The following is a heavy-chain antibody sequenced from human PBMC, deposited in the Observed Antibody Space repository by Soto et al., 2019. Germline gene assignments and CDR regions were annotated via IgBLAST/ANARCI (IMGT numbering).Heavy chain of an antibody. D-gene: IGHD2-21*01. CDR1: GFDFTDHY. Sequence: ASVKVSCKASGFDFTDHYIHWVLQAPGQGLEWMGIISPDGGSTRYSQKFQARITMTRDTSTSTVYMELSSLRSEDTAVYYCAKDSFPDHFYWGQGTLVTVSS. J-gene: IGHJ4*02. CDR2: ISPDGGST. CDR3: AKDSFPDHFY. V-gene: IGHV1-46*01.